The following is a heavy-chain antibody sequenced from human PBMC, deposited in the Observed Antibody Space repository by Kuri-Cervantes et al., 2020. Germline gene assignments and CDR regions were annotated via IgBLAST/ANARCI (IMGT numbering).Heavy chain of an antibody. J-gene: IGHJ4*02. CDR1: GYTFTGYY. CDR2: INPSGGST. CDR3: ARDSYYYDSSGYLDY. Sequence: ASVKVSCKASGYTFTGYYMHWVRQAPGQGLEWMGIINPSGGSTSYAQKFQGRVTMTRDTSTSTVYMELSSLRSEDTAVYYCARDSYYYDSSGYLDYWGQGTLVTVSS. V-gene: IGHV1-46*01. D-gene: IGHD3-22*01.